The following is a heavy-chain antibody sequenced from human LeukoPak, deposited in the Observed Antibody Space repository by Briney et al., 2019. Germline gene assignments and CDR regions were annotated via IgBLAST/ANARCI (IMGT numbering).Heavy chain of an antibody. CDR2: VYYSGTT. Sequence: SQTLSLTCSVSGRSVSSSSYYWGWIRHPPGKRLEWMGTVYYSGTTYSNPSLKSRVTISVDTSKNQFSLKLRSVTAADTAVYYCAKQSYGDHEYYYYMDVWGKGTTVIVSS. CDR3: AKQSYGDHEYYYYMDV. CDR1: GRSVSSSSYY. J-gene: IGHJ6*03. D-gene: IGHD4-17*01. V-gene: IGHV4-39*01.